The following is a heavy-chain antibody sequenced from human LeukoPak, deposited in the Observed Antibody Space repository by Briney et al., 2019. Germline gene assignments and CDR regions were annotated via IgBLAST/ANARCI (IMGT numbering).Heavy chain of an antibody. J-gene: IGHJ5*02. CDR1: DGSISPYF. V-gene: IGHV4-4*07. CDR3: ARARDPILKWSGSFDP. CDR2: ISASGST. Sequence: SSETLSLTCSVSDGSISPYFWSWIRQSAGKGLEWIGRISASGSTKYNPSLQSRVTMSVDTSKSQFSLRLSSLTAADTAVYFCARARDPILKWSGSFDPWGQGMLVTVSS. D-gene: IGHD3-10*01.